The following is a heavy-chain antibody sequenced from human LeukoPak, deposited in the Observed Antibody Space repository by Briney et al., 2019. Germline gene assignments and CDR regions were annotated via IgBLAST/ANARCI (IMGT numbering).Heavy chain of an antibody. CDR1: GYTFTGYY. Sequence: ASVKVSCKASGYTFTGYYMHWVRQAPGQGLEWVGGIIPIFGTANYAQKFQGRVTITTDESTSTAYMELSSLRSEDTAVYYCARGRPGDFWSGYYFDYWGQGTLVTVSS. J-gene: IGHJ4*02. D-gene: IGHD3-3*01. CDR2: IIPIFGTA. V-gene: IGHV1-69*05. CDR3: ARGRPGDFWSGYYFDY.